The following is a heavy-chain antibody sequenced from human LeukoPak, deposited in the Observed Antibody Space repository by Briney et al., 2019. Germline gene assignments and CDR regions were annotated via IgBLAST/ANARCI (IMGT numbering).Heavy chain of an antibody. V-gene: IGHV1-46*01. Sequence: ASVKVSCKASGGTFSSYAISWVRQAPGQGLEWMGIINPSGGSTSYAQKFQGRVTMTRDTSTSTVYMELSSLRSEDTAVYYCARENSQKRLDYWGQGTLVTVSS. D-gene: IGHD6-25*01. CDR1: GGTFSSYA. J-gene: IGHJ4*02. CDR3: ARENSQKRLDY. CDR2: INPSGGST.